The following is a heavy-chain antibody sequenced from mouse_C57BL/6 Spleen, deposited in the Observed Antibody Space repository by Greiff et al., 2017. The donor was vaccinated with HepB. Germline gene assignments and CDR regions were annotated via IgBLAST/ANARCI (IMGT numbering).Heavy chain of an antibody. CDR1: GYTFTDYN. V-gene: IGHV1-18*01. J-gene: IGHJ1*03. CDR2: INPNNGGT. CDR3: ARWYAYDGYWYFDV. D-gene: IGHD2-2*01. Sequence: EVQLQQSGPELVKPGASVKIPCKASGYTFTDYNMDWVKQSHGKSLEWIGDINPNNGGTIYNQKFKGKATLTVDKSSSTAYMEIRSRTSEDTAVYYCARWYAYDGYWYFDVWGTGTTVTVSS.